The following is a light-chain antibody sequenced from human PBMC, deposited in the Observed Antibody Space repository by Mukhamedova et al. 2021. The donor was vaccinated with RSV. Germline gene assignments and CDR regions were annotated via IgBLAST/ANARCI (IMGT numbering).Light chain of an antibody. CDR1: HDIASS. J-gene: IGKJ4*01. CDR3: QQSDSPPLT. Sequence: RVIITCRASHDIASSLNWLQHKAGGAPRVLIYAASSLQVGVPSRFSGSGSGTEFTLTISSLQPEDFATYYCQQSDSPPLTFGGGT. V-gene: IGKV1-39*01. CDR2: AAS.